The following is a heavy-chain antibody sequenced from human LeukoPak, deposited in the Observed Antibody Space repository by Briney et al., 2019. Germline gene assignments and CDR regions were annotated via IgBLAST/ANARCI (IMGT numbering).Heavy chain of an antibody. Sequence: GGSLRLSCAASGFTFSSYGMHWVRRAPGKGLEWVAVISYDGSNKYYADSVKGRFTISRDNSKNTLYLQMNSLRAEDTAVYYCAKDRTMVRGVYVAFDIWGQGTMVTVSS. J-gene: IGHJ3*02. V-gene: IGHV3-30*18. CDR3: AKDRTMVRGVYVAFDI. CDR2: ISYDGSNK. D-gene: IGHD3-10*01. CDR1: GFTFSSYG.